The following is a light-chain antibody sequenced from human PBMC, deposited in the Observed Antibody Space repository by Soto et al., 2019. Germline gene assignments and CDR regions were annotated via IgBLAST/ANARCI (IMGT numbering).Light chain of an antibody. J-gene: IGLJ2*01. CDR3: SSYAGSNNFVV. CDR2: EVS. V-gene: IGLV2-8*01. CDR1: SSDVGGYNY. Sequence: QSALTQPPSASGSPGQSVTISCTGTSSDVGGYNYVSWYQQHSGKAPNLMIYEVSKPPSGVPDRFSGYKSGNTASLTVSGLQAEDEADYYCSSYAGSNNFVVFGGGTKLTVL.